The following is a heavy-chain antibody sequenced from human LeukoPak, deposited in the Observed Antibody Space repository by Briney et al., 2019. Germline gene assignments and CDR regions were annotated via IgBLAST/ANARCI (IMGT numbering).Heavy chain of an antibody. CDR2: IYYSGST. CDR1: GGSISSSSYY. Sequence: PSETLSLTCTVSGGSISSSSYYWGWIRQPPGKGLEWIGSIYYSGSTYYNPSLKSRVTISVDTSKNQFSLKLSSVTAADTAVYYCASSRRDGYILNYWGQGTLVTVSS. J-gene: IGHJ4*02. V-gene: IGHV4-39*07. D-gene: IGHD5-24*01. CDR3: ASSRRDGYILNY.